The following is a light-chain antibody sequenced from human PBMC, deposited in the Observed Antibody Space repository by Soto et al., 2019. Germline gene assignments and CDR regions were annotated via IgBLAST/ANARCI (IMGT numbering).Light chain of an antibody. CDR3: QQYGSSPRT. V-gene: IGKV3-20*01. J-gene: IGKJ1*01. CDR1: QSVSSGY. CDR2: GAS. Sequence: EIVLTQSPGTLSLSPGERATLSCRASQSVSSGYLAWYQQKPGQAPRLLIYGASNRATGIPDSFSGSGSGTDFTLTISRLEPEDFAVYYCQQYGSSPRTFGQGTKVEVK.